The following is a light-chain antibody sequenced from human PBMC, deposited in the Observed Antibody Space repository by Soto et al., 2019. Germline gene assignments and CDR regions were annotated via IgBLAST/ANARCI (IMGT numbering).Light chain of an antibody. CDR2: DVS. V-gene: IGLV2-14*01. J-gene: IGLJ2*01. CDR1: RSDVGGYNY. Sequence: QSALTQPASVSGSPGQRITISCTGTRSDVGGYNYVSWYKQKPGKAPKLVIYDVSHRPSGFSDRFFGSKSGNTASLIISGLQAEDEADYYCFSYSTSRARIFGGGTKLTVL. CDR3: FSYSTSRARI.